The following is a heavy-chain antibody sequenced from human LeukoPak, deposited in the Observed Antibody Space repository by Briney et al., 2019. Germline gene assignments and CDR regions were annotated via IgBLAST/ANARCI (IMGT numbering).Heavy chain of an antibody. CDR1: GFTFSDHY. CDR3: ARDTLYGSGSYEYYFDY. Sequence: PGGSLRLSCVVSGFTFSDHYMSWIRLAPGKGLEWVSFISSRGSTIYYADSVKGRFTISRDNAKNSLYLQMNSLRAEDTAVYYCARDTLYGSGSYEYYFDYWGQGTLVTVSS. D-gene: IGHD3-10*01. J-gene: IGHJ4*02. V-gene: IGHV3-11*04. CDR2: ISSRGSTI.